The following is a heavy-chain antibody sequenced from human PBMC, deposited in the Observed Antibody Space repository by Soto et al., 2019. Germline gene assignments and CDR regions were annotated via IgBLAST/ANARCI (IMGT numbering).Heavy chain of an antibody. CDR1: GGSITSRSYF. V-gene: IGHV4-39*01. CDR3: ARFRDFSYWFDP. J-gene: IGHJ5*02. Sequence: PSETLSLTCSVSGGSITSRSYFWGWIRQPPGKGLEWIGNIYYSGNTYYNPSLKSRVTISVDASQSQFSLKLTSVTAADTAVHYCARFRDFSYWFDPWGQGTQVTVSS. D-gene: IGHD3-3*01. CDR2: IYYSGNT.